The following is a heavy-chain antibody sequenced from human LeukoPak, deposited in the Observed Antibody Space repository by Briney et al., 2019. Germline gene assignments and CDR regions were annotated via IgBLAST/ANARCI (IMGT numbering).Heavy chain of an antibody. CDR3: AKDLLPLRYFDTPFDY. CDR1: GFTFSSYG. D-gene: IGHD3-9*01. Sequence: GGSLRLSCAASGFTFSSYGMSWVRQAPGKGLEWVSAISGSGGSTYYADSVKGRFTISRDNSKNTLYLQMNSLRAEDTAVYYCAKDLLPLRYFDTPFDYWGQGTLVTVSS. CDR2: ISGSGGST. J-gene: IGHJ4*02. V-gene: IGHV3-23*01.